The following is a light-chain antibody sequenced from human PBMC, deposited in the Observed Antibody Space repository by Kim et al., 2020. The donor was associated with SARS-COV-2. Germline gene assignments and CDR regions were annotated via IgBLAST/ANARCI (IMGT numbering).Light chain of an antibody. CDR1: NLGTKY. V-gene: IGLV3-1*01. CDR3: QAWDSTTRV. J-gene: IGLJ3*02. CDR2: QDS. Sequence: SYELTQPPSMSVSPGQTATIPCSADNLGTKYVCWYQQKPGHSPLLVIYQDSKRPSGIPERFSGSNSGNTATLTITGTQPMDEADYFCQAWDSTTRVFGGG.